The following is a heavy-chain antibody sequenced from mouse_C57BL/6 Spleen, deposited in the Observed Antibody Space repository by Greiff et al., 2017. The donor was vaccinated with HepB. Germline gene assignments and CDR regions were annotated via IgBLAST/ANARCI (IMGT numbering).Heavy chain of an antibody. CDR3: ARPRVQKPYDYEGYFDY. CDR1: GFTFSDYG. V-gene: IGHV5-17*01. Sequence: EVKLVESGGGLVKPGGSLKLSCAASGFTFSDYGMHWVRQAPETGLEWVAYISSGSSTIYYADTVKGRFTISRDNAKNTLFLQMTSLRSEDTAMYYCARPRVQKPYDYEGYFDYWGQGTTLTVSS. D-gene: IGHD2-4*01. CDR2: ISSGSSTI. J-gene: IGHJ2*01.